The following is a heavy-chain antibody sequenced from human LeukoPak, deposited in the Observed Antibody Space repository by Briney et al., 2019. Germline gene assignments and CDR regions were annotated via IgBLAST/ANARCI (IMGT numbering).Heavy chain of an antibody. J-gene: IGHJ5*02. CDR3: ANLVPRYHNWFDP. CDR1: GGSISSSSYY. D-gene: IGHD3-9*01. V-gene: IGHV4-39*01. CDR2: IYYSGST. Sequence: SETLSLTCTVSGGSISSSSYYWGWIRQPPGKGLEWIGSIYYSGSTYYNPSLKSRVTISVDTSKNQFSLKLSSVTAADTAVYYCANLVPRYHNWFDPWGQGTLVTVSS.